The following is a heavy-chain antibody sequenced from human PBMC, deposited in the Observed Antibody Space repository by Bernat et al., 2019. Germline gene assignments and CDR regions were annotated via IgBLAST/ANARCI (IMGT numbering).Heavy chain of an antibody. CDR3: ARARYGYNYYYYYYGMDV. J-gene: IGHJ6*02. CDR2: IIPILGIA. Sequence: QVQLVQSGAEVKKPGSSVKVSCKASGGTFSSYTISWVRQAPGQGLEWMGRIIPILGIANYAQKFQGRVTITADKSTSTAYMELSSLRSEDTAVYYCARARYGYNYYYYYYGMDVWGQGTTVTVSS. D-gene: IGHD1-1*01. CDR1: GGTFSSYT. V-gene: IGHV1-69*02.